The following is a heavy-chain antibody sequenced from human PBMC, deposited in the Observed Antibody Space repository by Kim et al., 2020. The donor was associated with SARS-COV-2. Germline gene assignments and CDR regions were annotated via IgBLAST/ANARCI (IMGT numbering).Heavy chain of an antibody. D-gene: IGHD3-10*01. CDR3: ASTPRTVLLWFGELLDY. CDR2: ISYDGSNK. J-gene: IGHJ4*02. V-gene: IGHV3-30-3*01. CDR1: GFTFSSYA. Sequence: GGSLRLSCAASGFTFSSYAMHWVRQAPGKGLEWVAVISYDGSNKYYADSVKGRFTISRDNSKNTLYLQMNSLRAEDTAVYYCASTPRTVLLWFGELLDYWGQGTLVTVSS.